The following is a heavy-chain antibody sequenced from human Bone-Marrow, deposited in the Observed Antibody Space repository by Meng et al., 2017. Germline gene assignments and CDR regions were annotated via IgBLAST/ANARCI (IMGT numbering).Heavy chain of an antibody. CDR2: IIPILGIA. CDR3: AVRPLVGPTAEVDY. V-gene: IGHV1-69*02. CDR1: GGTFSSYT. Sequence: SVKVSCKASGGTFSSYTISWVRQAPGQGLEWMGRIIPILGIANYAQKFQGRVTITADKSTSTAYMELSRLRSDDTAVYYCAVRPLVGPTAEVDYWGQGTLVT. J-gene: IGHJ4*02. D-gene: IGHD1-26*01.